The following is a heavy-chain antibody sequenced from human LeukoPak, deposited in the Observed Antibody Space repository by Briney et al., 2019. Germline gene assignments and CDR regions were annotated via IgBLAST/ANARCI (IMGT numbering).Heavy chain of an antibody. V-gene: IGHV1-58*01. CDR3: AAELEMATNAFDI. CDR1: GFTFTSSV. J-gene: IGHJ3*02. D-gene: IGHD5-24*01. CDR2: IVVGIDNT. Sequence: SVKVSCKASGFTFTSSVLHWVRQARGQRLEWIGWIVVGIDNTNYAQKFQERVTITRDKSTDTAYMELSSLRSEDTAVYYCAAELEMATNAFDIWGQGTMVTVSS.